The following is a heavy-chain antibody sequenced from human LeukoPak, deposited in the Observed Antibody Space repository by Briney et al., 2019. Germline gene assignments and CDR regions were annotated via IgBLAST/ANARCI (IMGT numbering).Heavy chain of an antibody. CDR3: ARVLLPYNWFDP. J-gene: IGHJ5*02. Sequence: SVKVSCKASGYTFTSYGISWVRQAPGQGLEWMGGIIPIFGTANYAQKFQGRVTITADESTSTAYMELSSLRSEDTAVYYCARVLLPYNWFDPWGQGTLVTVSS. CDR2: IIPIFGTA. V-gene: IGHV1-69*13. CDR1: GYTFTSYG.